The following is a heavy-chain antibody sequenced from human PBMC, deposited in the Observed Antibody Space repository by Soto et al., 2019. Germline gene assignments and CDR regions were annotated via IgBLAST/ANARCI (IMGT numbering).Heavy chain of an antibody. CDR2: ISPDGSEK. D-gene: IGHD5-12*01. CDR1: GFIFSSYG. CDR3: ASGRSEYRTSEFDY. Sequence: PGGSLRLSCAASGFIFSSYGMYWVRQAPGKGLQWVAGISPDGSEKYYADSVKGRFTISRDNSKNTLYLQMDSLTAEDTATHYCASGRSEYRTSEFDYWGQGTLVTVSS. J-gene: IGHJ4*02. V-gene: IGHV3-30*03.